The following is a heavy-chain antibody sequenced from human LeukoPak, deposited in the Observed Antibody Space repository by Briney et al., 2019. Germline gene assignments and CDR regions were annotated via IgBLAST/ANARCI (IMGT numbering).Heavy chain of an antibody. CDR3: AKDTTHYYGSGSWPVDV. D-gene: IGHD3-10*01. CDR2: IRYDGSNK. J-gene: IGHJ6*04. V-gene: IGHV3-30*02. Sequence: GGSLRLSCAASGFTFSSYGMHWVRQAPGKGLEWVAFIRYDGSNKYYADSVKGRFTISRDNSKNTLYLQMNSLRAEDTAVYYCAKDTTHYYGSGSWPVDVWGKGTTVTVSS. CDR1: GFTFSSYG.